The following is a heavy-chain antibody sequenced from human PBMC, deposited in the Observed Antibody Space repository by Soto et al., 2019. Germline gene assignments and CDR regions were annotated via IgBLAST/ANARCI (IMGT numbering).Heavy chain of an antibody. J-gene: IGHJ4*02. CDR2: ISGSGGST. CDR3: AVQAGGSYYSDDFDY. D-gene: IGHD1-26*01. Sequence: SLRLSFAASGFTFSSYAMSWVRQAPGKGLEWVSAISGSGGSTYYADSVKGRFTISRDNSKNTLYLQMNSLRAEDTAVYYCAVQAGGSYYSDDFDYWGQGTLVTVSS. CDR1: GFTFSSYA. V-gene: IGHV3-23*01.